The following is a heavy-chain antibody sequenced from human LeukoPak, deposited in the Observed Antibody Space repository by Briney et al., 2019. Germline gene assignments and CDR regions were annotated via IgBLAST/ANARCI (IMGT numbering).Heavy chain of an antibody. D-gene: IGHD6-13*01. Sequence: PGGSLRLSCAASGFTFSSYAMSWVRQAPGKGLEWVSVIYSGGSTYYADSVKGRFTISRDNSKNTLYLQMNSLRAEDTAVYYCAREAAGTSYYFDYWGQGTLVTVSS. CDR2: IYSGGST. V-gene: IGHV3-66*01. J-gene: IGHJ4*02. CDR3: AREAAGTSYYFDY. CDR1: GFTFSSYA.